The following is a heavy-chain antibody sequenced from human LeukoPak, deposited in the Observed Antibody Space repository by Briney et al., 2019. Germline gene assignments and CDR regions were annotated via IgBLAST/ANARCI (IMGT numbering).Heavy chain of an antibody. J-gene: IGHJ3*01. CDR1: GFNLRGFA. CDR3: AGGDTRLGGAFDV. D-gene: IGHD3-16*01. V-gene: IGHV3-64*01. CDR2: TSGDGGTT. Sequence: GGSLRLSCAASGFNLRGFAIHWVRQAPGKGLEYVSATSGDGGTTFCASSLQGRCTISRDNSNQMVYLQLGGLKIEDMGLYYCAGGDTRLGGAFDVWGQGTMVTVSP.